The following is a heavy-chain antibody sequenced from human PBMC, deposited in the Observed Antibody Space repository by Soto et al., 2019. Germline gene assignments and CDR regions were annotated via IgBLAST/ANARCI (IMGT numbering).Heavy chain of an antibody. CDR2: IIPILGIA. Sequence: SVKVSCKASGGTFSSYTISWVRQAPGQGLEWMGRIIPILGIANYAQKFQGRVTITADKSTSTAYMELSSLRSEDTAVYYCARGYCSGGSCYSGNYYYYYMDVWGKGTTVTVSS. V-gene: IGHV1-69*02. J-gene: IGHJ6*03. D-gene: IGHD2-15*01. CDR1: GGTFSSYT. CDR3: ARGYCSGGSCYSGNYYYYYMDV.